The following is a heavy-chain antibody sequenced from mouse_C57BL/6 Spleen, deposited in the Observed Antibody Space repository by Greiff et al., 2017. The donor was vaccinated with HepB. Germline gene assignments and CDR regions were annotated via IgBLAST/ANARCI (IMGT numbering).Heavy chain of an antibody. V-gene: IGHV5-17*01. J-gene: IGHJ2*01. D-gene: IGHD2-4*01. Sequence: EVMLVESGGGLVKPGGSLKLSCAASGFTFSDYGMHWVRQAPEKGLEWVAYISRGSSTIYYADKVKGRFTISRDQAKDTLFLQMTSLRSEDTALYYCARSYYDYDGDGIDYWGQGTTLTVSS. CDR1: GFTFSDYG. CDR3: ARSYYDYDGDGIDY. CDR2: ISRGSSTI.